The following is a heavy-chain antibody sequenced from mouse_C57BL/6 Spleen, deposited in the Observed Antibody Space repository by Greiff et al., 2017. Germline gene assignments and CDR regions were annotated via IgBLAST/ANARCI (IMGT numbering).Heavy chain of an antibody. Sequence: QVQLQQPGAELVRPGSSVKLSCKASGYTFTSYWMHWVKQRPIQGLEWIGNIDPSDSEPHYNQKFKDKATLTVDKSSSTAYMQLSSLTSEDSAVYYCSITTVDYYAMDYWGQGASVTVSS. CDR2: IDPSDSEP. V-gene: IGHV1-52*01. CDR3: SITTVDYYAMDY. D-gene: IGHD1-1*01. CDR1: GYTFTSYW. J-gene: IGHJ4*01.